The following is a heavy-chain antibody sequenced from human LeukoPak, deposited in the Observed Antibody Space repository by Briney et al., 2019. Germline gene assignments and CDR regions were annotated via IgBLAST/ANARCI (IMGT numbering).Heavy chain of an antibody. CDR1: GFTVSSNY. J-gene: IGHJ4*02. CDR2: IYSGGST. CDR3: ARDMGYSSSSY. Sequence: GGSLRLSCAASGFTVSSNYMSWVRQAPGKGLEWVSVIYSGGSTYYADSVKGRFTISRDNSKNTLYLQMNSLRAEDTAVYYCARDMGYSSSSYWGQGTLVTVSS. V-gene: IGHV3-66*02. D-gene: IGHD6-6*01.